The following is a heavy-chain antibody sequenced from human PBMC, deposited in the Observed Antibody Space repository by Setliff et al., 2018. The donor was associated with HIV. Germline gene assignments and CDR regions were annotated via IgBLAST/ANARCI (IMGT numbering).Heavy chain of an antibody. CDR2: IYYSGST. D-gene: IGHD6-19*01. V-gene: IGHV4-39*01. Sequence: TCTVSGGSISSSSYYWGWIRQPPGKGLEWIGSIYYSGSTYYNPSLKSRVTISVDTSKNQFSLKLSSVTAADTAVYYCARQFGGWYDYWGQGTLVTVSS. CDR3: ARQFGGWYDY. CDR1: GGSISSSSYY. J-gene: IGHJ4*02.